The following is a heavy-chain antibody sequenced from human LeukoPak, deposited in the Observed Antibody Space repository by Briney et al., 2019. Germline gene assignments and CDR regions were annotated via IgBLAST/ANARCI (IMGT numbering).Heavy chain of an antibody. J-gene: IGHJ6*02. CDR2: IYSGGST. Sequence: GGSLRLSCAASGFTVSSNYMSWVRQAPGKGLEWVSVIYSGGSTYYADSVKGRFTISRDNSKNTLYLQKNSLRAEDTAVYYCARDEVPYGMDVWGQGTTVTVSS. CDR1: GFTVSSNY. CDR3: ARDEVPYGMDV. V-gene: IGHV3-53*01.